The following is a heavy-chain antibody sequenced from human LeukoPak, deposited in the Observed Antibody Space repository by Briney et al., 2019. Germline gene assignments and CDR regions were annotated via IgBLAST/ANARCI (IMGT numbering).Heavy chain of an antibody. CDR3: ASDYGDYVGY. CDR1: GGSISSYY. D-gene: IGHD4-17*01. J-gene: IGHJ4*02. Sequence: PSETLSLTCTVSGGSISSYYWSWIRQPPGKGLEWIGYIYYSGSTNYNPSLKSRVTISVDTSKNQFSLKLSSVTAADTAVYYCASDYGDYVGYWGQGTLVTVSS. V-gene: IGHV4-59*12. CDR2: IYYSGST.